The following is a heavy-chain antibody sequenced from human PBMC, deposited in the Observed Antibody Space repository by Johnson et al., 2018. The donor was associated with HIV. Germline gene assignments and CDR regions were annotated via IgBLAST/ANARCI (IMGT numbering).Heavy chain of an antibody. D-gene: IGHD3-10*01. CDR3: TTDQGYYGDAFDI. CDR1: GFTFSNAW. J-gene: IGHJ3*02. V-gene: IGHV3-15*01. CDR2: IKSKTDGGTT. Sequence: VHLVESGGGLVKPGGSLRLSCAASGFTFSNAWMSWVRQAPGKGLEWVGRIKSKTDGGTTDYAAPVTGRFTISRDDSKNTLYLQMNSLKTEDTAVYYCTTDQGYYGDAFDIWGQGTMVTVSS.